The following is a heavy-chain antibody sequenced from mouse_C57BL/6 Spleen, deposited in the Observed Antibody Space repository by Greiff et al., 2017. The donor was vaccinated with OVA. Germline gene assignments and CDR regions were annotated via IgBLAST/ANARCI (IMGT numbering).Heavy chain of an antibody. CDR3: ARREGVDY. J-gene: IGHJ2*01. CDR1: GYTFTSYD. V-gene: IGHV1-85*01. Sequence: VKLQESGPELVKPGASVKLSCKASGYTFTSYDINWVKQRPGQGLEWIGWIYPRDGSTKYNEKFKGKATLTVDTSSSTAYMELHSLTSEDSAVYFCARREGVDYWGQGTTLTVSS. CDR2: IYPRDGST.